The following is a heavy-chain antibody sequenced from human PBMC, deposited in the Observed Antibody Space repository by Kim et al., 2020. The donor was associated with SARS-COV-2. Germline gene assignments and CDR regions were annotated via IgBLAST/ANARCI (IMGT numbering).Heavy chain of an antibody. D-gene: IGHD6-19*01. J-gene: IGHJ1*01. V-gene: IGHV4-34*01. Sequence: SETLSLTCAVYGGSFSGYYWSWIRQPPGKGLEWIGEINHSGSTNYNPSLKSRVTISVDTSKNQFSLKLSSVTAADTAVYYCARDSSGWHRKYFQHWGQGTLVTVSS. CDR3: ARDSSGWHRKYFQH. CDR2: INHSGST. CDR1: GGSFSGYY.